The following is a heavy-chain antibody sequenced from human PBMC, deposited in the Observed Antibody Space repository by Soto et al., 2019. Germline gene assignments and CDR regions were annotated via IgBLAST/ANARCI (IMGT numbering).Heavy chain of an antibody. D-gene: IGHD6-19*01. CDR1: GFTFSSYA. J-gene: IGHJ4*02. Sequence: GGSLRLSCAASGFTFSSYAMSWVRQAPGKGLEWVSAISGSGGSTYYADSVKGRFTISRDNSKNTLYLQMNSLRAEDTAVYYCAKGSGVAVAGTPQPIDYWGQGTLVTVSS. CDR3: AKGSGVAVAGTPQPIDY. CDR2: ISGSGGST. V-gene: IGHV3-23*01.